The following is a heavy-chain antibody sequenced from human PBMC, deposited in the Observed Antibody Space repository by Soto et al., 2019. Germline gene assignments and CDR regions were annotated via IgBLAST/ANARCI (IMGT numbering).Heavy chain of an antibody. Sequence: QVQLVQSGAEVKKPGSLVKVSCKASGGTFSSYAISWVRQAPGQGLEWMGGIIPIFGTANYAQKFQGRVTITADESTSTAYMELSSLRSEDTAVYYCARVGGYCSSTSCYPYYYYGMDVWGQGTTVTVSS. J-gene: IGHJ6*02. CDR2: IIPIFGTA. CDR3: ARVGGYCSSTSCYPYYYYGMDV. V-gene: IGHV1-69*01. CDR1: GGTFSSYA. D-gene: IGHD2-2*01.